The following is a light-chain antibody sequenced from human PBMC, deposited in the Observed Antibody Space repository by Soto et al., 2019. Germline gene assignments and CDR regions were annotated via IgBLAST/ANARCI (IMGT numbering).Light chain of an antibody. J-gene: IGLJ2*01. Sequence: SYELTQPPSVSVAPGQTARITCGGNNIGDKSVHWYQQKPGQAPVVVVHDDSDRPSGIPERFSGSNSGNTATLTISRVEAGDEADYYCQVWDSSSDHVVFGGGTQLTVL. CDR3: QVWDSSSDHVV. V-gene: IGLV3-21*02. CDR2: DDS. CDR1: NIGDKS.